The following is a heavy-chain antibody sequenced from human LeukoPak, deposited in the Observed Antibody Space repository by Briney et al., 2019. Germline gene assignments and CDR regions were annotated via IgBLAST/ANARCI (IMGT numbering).Heavy chain of an antibody. CDR1: GDSLNSATYF. J-gene: IGHJ6*03. CDR2: IHTTGT. D-gene: IGHD3-22*01. CDR3: ARLQDYYDTTGSNYYYIDV. Sequence: SETLSLTCSVSGDSLNSATYFWTWLRQPAGKGLEWIGRIHTTGTNYNPSLKSRVTISVDTSRNQFSLNLSSVTAADTAVYYCARLQDYYDTTGSNYYYIDVWGQGTTVAVSS. V-gene: IGHV4-61*02.